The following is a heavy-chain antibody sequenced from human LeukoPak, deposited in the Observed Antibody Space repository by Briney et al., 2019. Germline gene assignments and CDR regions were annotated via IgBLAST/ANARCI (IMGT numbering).Heavy chain of an antibody. J-gene: IGHJ4*02. D-gene: IGHD3-9*01. Sequence: PGGSLRLSCAASGFTVSSNYMSWVRQAPGKGLEWVSDLYSGGSTYYAVSVQGRFTSSRENTKNTLYLQMNSLRAEDTAVYFCARGPYYDILTGYSTGYWGQGTLVTVSS. V-gene: IGHV3-53*01. CDR3: ARGPYYDILTGYSTGY. CDR2: LYSGGST. CDR1: GFTVSSNY.